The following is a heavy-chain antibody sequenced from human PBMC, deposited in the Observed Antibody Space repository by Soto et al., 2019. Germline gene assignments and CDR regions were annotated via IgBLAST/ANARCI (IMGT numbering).Heavy chain of an antibody. Sequence: ASVKVSCKASGYTFTSYGISWVRQAPGQGLEWMGWISAYNGNTNYAQKLQGRVTMTTDTSTSTAYMELRSLSSEDTAVYYCDREPWNFEMATIYFDYCGQGPLVTVSS. J-gene: IGHJ4*02. CDR3: DREPWNFEMATIYFDY. D-gene: IGHD1-7*01. CDR2: ISAYNGNT. CDR1: GYTFTSYG. V-gene: IGHV1-18*01.